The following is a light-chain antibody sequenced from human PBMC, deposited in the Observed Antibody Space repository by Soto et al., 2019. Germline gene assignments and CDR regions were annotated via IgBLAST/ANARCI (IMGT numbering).Light chain of an antibody. CDR1: QSIGRY. Sequence: DIQMTQSPSSLSASVGDRVTITCRASQSIGRYLNWYQQKPGKAPKVLIYSASTLQSGVPSTFSGSGSGTDFTLTINSLQPEDFATYYCQQYYSHPTTFGGGTKVEIK. V-gene: IGKV1-39*01. J-gene: IGKJ4*01. CDR3: QQYYSHPTT. CDR2: SAS.